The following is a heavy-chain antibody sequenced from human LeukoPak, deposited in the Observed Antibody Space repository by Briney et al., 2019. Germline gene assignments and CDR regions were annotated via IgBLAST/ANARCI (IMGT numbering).Heavy chain of an antibody. D-gene: IGHD1-26*01. CDR2: IKQDGSEK. CDR3: TTSSPQNYFDY. V-gene: IGHV3-7*01. CDR1: GFTFSSYW. Sequence: PGGSLRLSCTASGFTFSSYWMDWVRQAPGKGLEWVANIKQDGSEKYYVDSVKGRFTISRDDSKNTLYLQMNDLRAEDTAVYYCTTSSPQNYFDYWGQGTPVTVSS. J-gene: IGHJ4*02.